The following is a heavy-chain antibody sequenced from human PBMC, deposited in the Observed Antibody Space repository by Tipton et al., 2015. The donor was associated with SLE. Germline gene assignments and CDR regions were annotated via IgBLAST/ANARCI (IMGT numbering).Heavy chain of an antibody. CDR2: IWYDGTNK. D-gene: IGHD6-6*01. J-gene: IGHJ3*02. CDR1: GFNFNTHG. CDR3: ARELPIAARGLGGFDI. V-gene: IGHV3-33*01. Sequence: RSLRLSCAASGFNFNTHGMHWVRQAPGKGLEWVAVIWYDGTNKYYSDSVRGRFSISRDNSKNTLYLQMGGLRAEDTAVYYCARELPIAARGLGGFDIWGPGTLLRVSS.